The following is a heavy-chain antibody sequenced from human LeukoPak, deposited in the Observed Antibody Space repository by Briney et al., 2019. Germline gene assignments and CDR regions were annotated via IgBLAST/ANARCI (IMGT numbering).Heavy chain of an antibody. J-gene: IGHJ4*02. D-gene: IGHD1-26*01. CDR3: ASLQWGGGFDY. V-gene: IGHV3-74*01. CDR1: GFTFSSYW. Sequence: GGSLRLSCAASGFTFSSYWMHWVRQAPGKGLVWVSRINSDGSSTIYADSVRGRFTFSRDNAKNTLYLQMNSLRAEDTAVYYCASLQWGGGFDYWGQGTLVTVSS. CDR2: INSDGSST.